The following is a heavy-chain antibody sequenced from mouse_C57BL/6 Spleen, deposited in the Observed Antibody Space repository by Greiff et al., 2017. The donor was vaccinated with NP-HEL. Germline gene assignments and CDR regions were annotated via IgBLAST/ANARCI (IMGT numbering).Heavy chain of an antibody. V-gene: IGHV5-4*01. CDR1: GFTFSSYA. CDR2: ISDGGSYT. CDR3: ARAGYYYGSSPFAY. Sequence: EVHLVESGGGLVKPGGSLKLSCAASGFTFSSYAMSWVRQTPEKRLEWVATISDGGSYTYYPDNVKGRFTISRDNAKNNLYLQMSHLKSEDTAMYYCARAGYYYGSSPFAYWGQGTLVTVSA. J-gene: IGHJ3*01. D-gene: IGHD1-1*01.